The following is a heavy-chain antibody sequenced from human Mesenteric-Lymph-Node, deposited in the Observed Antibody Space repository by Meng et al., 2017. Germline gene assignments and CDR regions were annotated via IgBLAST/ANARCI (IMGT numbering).Heavy chain of an antibody. CDR1: GYTFTSYD. CDR2: ISAYNGNT. D-gene: IGHD3-22*01. CDR3: ARNRGYYDSREFDY. Sequence: ASVKVSCKASGYTFTSYDINWVRQATGQGLEWMGWISAYNGNTNYAQKLQGRVTMTTDTSTSTAYMELRSLRSEDTAVYYCARNRGYYDSREFDYWGQGTLVTVSS. V-gene: IGHV1-18*01. J-gene: IGHJ4*02.